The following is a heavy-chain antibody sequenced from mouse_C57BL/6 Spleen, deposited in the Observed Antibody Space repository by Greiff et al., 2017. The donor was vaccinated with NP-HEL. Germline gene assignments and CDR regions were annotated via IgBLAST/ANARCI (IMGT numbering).Heavy chain of an antibody. D-gene: IGHD2-3*01. J-gene: IGHJ3*01. Sequence: VQLQQSGPELVKPGASVKISCKASGYAFSSSWMNWVKQRPGKGLEWIGRIYPGDGDTNYNGKFKGKATLTADKSSSTAYMQLSSLTSEDSAVYFCARDGGWLLTAYWGQGTLVTVSA. CDR2: IYPGDGDT. CDR1: GYAFSSSW. CDR3: ARDGGWLLTAY. V-gene: IGHV1-82*01.